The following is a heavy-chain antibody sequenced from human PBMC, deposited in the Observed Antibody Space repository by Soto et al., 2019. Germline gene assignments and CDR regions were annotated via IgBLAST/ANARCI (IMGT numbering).Heavy chain of an antibody. V-gene: IGHV4-39*01. CDR3: ARHDYAGFGL. J-gene: IGHJ4*02. CDR2: IYYSGST. CDR1: GGSISSSSYY. Sequence: QLQLQESGPGLVKPSETLSLTCTVSGGSISSSSYYWGWIRQPPGKVVEGIGSIYYSGSTSYTPSRTGPGSISVVTSKNQSSLKPSSVTAAATAVYYSARHDYAGFGLWGQGTLFTVSS. D-gene: IGHD4-17*01.